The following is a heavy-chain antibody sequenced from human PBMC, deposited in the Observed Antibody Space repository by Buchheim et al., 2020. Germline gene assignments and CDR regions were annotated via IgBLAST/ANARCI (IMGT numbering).Heavy chain of an antibody. D-gene: IGHD2-15*01. CDR2: SNPKTGGK. V-gene: IGHV1-2*02. Sequence: QVQLVQSGAEVRKPGASVKVSCKTSGYTFTDYYIHWVRQAPGQGLEWMAWSNPKTGGKDFAQTFRGGVTLTTDTSLTTADLELSRLDADDSAVYYCARDDGRGGYCSGSTGYSLGGSQYWGQGTL. CDR3: ARDDGRGGYCSGSTGYSLGGSQY. CDR1: GYTFTDYY. J-gene: IGHJ4*02.